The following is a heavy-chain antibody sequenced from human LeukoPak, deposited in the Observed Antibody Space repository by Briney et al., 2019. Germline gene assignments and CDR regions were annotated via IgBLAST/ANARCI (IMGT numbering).Heavy chain of an antibody. Sequence: SVKVSCKASGGTFSSYAISWVRQAPGQGLEWMGRIIPVFGTANYAQKFQGRVTITTDESTSTAYMELSSLRSEDTAVYYCARDLKYYYDSSGYYEAGYWGQGTLVTVSS. CDR2: IIPVFGTA. D-gene: IGHD3-22*01. J-gene: IGHJ4*02. CDR3: ARDLKYYYDSSGYYEAGY. V-gene: IGHV1-69*05. CDR1: GGTFSSYA.